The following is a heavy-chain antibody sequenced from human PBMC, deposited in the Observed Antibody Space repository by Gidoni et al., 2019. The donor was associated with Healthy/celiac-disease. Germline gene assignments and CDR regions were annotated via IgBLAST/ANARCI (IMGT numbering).Heavy chain of an antibody. J-gene: IGHJ4*02. CDR3: ARDPGGYSGYDGDY. CDR1: GYTFPGYY. CDR2: INPNSGGT. Sequence: QVQLVQSGAEVKKPGASVKVSCKASGYTFPGYYMHWVRQDPGQGLEWMGWINPNSGGTNYAQKFQGRVTMTRDTSISTAYMELSRLRSDDTAVYYCARDPGGYSGYDGDYWGQGTLVTVSS. D-gene: IGHD5-12*01. V-gene: IGHV1-2*02.